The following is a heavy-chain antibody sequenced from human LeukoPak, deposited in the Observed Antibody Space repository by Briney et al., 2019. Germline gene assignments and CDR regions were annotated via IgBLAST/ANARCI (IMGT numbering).Heavy chain of an antibody. V-gene: IGHV4-39*07. D-gene: IGHD3-9*01. CDR1: GGSISSSSYY. CDR2: IYYSGST. Sequence: SETLSLTCTVSGGSISSSSYYWGWIRQPPGKGLEWIGSIYYSGSTYYNPSLKSRVTISVDTSKNQFSLKLSSVTAADTAVYYCARNYDILTGYYKDAFDIWGQGTMVTVSS. J-gene: IGHJ3*02. CDR3: ARNYDILTGYYKDAFDI.